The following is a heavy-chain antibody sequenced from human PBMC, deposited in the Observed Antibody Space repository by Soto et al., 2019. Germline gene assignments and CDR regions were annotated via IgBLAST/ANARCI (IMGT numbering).Heavy chain of an antibody. V-gene: IGHV3-73*01. CDR3: ASLWFGELSEPQDY. CDR1: GFTFSGST. CDR2: IRTKAKNYAT. D-gene: IGHD3-10*01. Sequence: GGSLRLSCAVSGFTFSGSTMHWVRQASGKGLEWVGRIRTKAKNYATAYAASVKGRFTVSRDDSKNTAYLQMNSLKTEDTAVYYCASLWFGELSEPQDYWGQGTLVTVSS. J-gene: IGHJ4*02.